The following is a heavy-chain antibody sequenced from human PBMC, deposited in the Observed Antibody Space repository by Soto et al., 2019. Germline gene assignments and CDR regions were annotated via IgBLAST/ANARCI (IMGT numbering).Heavy chain of an antibody. Sequence: SETLSLTCTVSCGSISSSSYYWGWIRQPPGKGLEWIGSIYYSGSTYYNPSLKSRVTISADTSKNQFSLKLSSVTAADTAVYYCARDKWLRVSYYYYYYMDVWGKGTTVTVSS. D-gene: IGHD5-12*01. CDR3: ARDKWLRVSYYYYYYMDV. V-gene: IGHV4-39*02. CDR2: IYYSGST. CDR1: CGSISSSSYY. J-gene: IGHJ6*03.